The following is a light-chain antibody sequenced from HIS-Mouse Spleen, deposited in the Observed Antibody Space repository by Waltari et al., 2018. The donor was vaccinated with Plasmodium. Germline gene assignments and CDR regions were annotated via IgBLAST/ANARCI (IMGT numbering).Light chain of an antibody. V-gene: IGKV1-33*01. J-gene: IGKJ4*01. Sequence: DIQITQSPSSLSASVGDSVTHTCQANQDISNYLNRYQQEPGKAPKLLIYDASNLETGVPSRFSGSGSGTDFTFTISSLQPEDIATYYCQQYDNLPLTFGGGTKVEIK. CDR2: DAS. CDR1: QDISNY. CDR3: QQYDNLPLT.